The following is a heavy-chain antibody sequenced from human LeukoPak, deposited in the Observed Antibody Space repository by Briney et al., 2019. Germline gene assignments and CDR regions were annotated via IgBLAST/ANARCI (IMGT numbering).Heavy chain of an antibody. V-gene: IGHV1-69*01. CDR1: GGTFSGYA. J-gene: IGHJ6*03. CDR3: GGGGYSTSTAYYYYYMDV. CDR2: IIPIFGTT. Sequence: ASVKVSCKTSGGTFSGYAISWIRQAPGQGLEWMGGIIPIFGTTNYAQNFQDRVTITADESTSTAHMDLSSLGSEDTAIYYCGGGGYSTSTAYYYYYMDVWGKGTTVTVSS. D-gene: IGHD5-12*01.